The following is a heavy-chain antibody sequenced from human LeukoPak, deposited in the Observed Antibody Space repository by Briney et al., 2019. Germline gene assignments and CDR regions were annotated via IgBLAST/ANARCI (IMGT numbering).Heavy chain of an antibody. D-gene: IGHD4/OR15-4a*01. CDR2: IYPGDSDS. V-gene: IGHV5-51*01. J-gene: IGHJ6*03. CDR1: GYSFSTYW. Sequence: GESLKISCKGSGYSFSTYWIGWVRQMSGKGLEWMGIIYPGDSDSRYRPSFQGQVTISADKALSTAYLQWSSLKASDTAMYYCARGFYGGYYYYYYMDVWGKGTTVTVSS. CDR3: ARGFYGGYYYYYYMDV.